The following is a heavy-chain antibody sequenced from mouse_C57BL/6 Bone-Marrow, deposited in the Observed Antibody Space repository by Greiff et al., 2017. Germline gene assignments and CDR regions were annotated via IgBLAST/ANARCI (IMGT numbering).Heavy chain of an antibody. CDR1: GYTFTSYW. D-gene: IGHD1-1*02. Sequence: QVQLKQSGAELVKPGASVKMSCKASGYTFTSYWITWVKQRPGQGLEWIGDIYPGSGSTNYNEKFKSKATLTVDTSSSTAYMQLSSLTSEDSAVYYCARGGGRMDYWGQGTSVTVSS. J-gene: IGHJ4*01. V-gene: IGHV1-55*01. CDR2: IYPGSGST. CDR3: ARGGGRMDY.